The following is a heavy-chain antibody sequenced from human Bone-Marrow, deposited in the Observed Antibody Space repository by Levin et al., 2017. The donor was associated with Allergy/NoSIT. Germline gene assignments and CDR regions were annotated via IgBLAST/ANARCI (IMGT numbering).Heavy chain of an antibody. Sequence: KISCEASGGSFSNYAINWVRQAPGQGLEWIGGIIPMFGTPNYAQKFQDRVTIAADESTTTADMFLRNIRPEDTAVYYCASSSREFGDYGALDYWGEGSLVTVSS. CDR3: ASSSREFGDYGALDY. D-gene: IGHD4-17*01. J-gene: IGHJ4*02. V-gene: IGHV1-69*01. CDR1: GGSFSNYA. CDR2: IIPMFGTP.